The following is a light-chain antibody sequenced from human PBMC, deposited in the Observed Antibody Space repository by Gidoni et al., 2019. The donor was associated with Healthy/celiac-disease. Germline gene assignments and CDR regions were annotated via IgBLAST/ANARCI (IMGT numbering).Light chain of an antibody. Sequence: DIVMTQSQDSLAVSLGERATINCKSSQSVLYSSNNKNYLAWYQQKPGQPPKLLIYWASTRESGVPDRFSGSGSGTDFTLTISILQAEDVAVYYCQQYYSTPLTFGGGTKVEIK. CDR3: QQYYSTPLT. J-gene: IGKJ4*01. V-gene: IGKV4-1*01. CDR2: WAS. CDR1: QSVLYSSNNKNY.